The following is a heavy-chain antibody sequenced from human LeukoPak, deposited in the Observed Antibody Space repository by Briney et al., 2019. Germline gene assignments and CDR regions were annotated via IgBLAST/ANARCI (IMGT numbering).Heavy chain of an antibody. V-gene: IGHV1-2*02. CDR1: GYTVTGYH. D-gene: IGHD3-10*01. CDR2: INPNSGGT. Sequence: ASVKVSCKASGYTVTGYHMHWVRQAPGQGLEWMGWINPNSGGTNYAQKFQGRVTMTRDTSVNTAYMELSRLRSDDTAVYYCAGDMVRGVILRRVLEYWGQGTLVTVSS. CDR3: AGDMVRGVILRRVLEY. J-gene: IGHJ4*02.